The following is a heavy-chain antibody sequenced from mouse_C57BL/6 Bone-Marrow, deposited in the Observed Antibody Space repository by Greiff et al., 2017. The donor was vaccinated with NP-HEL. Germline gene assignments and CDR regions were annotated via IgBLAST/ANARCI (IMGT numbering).Heavy chain of an antibody. CDR2: IDPETGGT. CDR1: GYTFTDYE. V-gene: IGHV1-15*01. D-gene: IGHD2-1*01. CDR3: SLDYRNPFAY. Sequence: QVQLQQSGAELVRPGASVTLSCKASGYTFTDYEMHWVKQTPVHGLEWIGAIDPETGGTAYNQKFKGKAILTADKSSSTAYMELRSLTSEDSAVYCCSLDYRNPFAYLGQGTLVTVSA. J-gene: IGHJ3*01.